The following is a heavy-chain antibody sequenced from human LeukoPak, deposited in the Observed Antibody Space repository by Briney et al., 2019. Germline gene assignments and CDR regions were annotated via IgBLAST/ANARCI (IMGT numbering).Heavy chain of an antibody. CDR2: ITSSSSYI. D-gene: IGHD6-6*01. CDR3: ARDLEYSSSGSAFDI. Sequence: GGSLRLPCAASGFTFSTYSMNWVRQAPGKGLEWVSSITSSSSYIYYADSVKGRFTISRDNAKNSLYLQMNSLRAEDTAVYYCARDLEYSSSGSAFDIWGQGTMVTVSS. CDR1: GFTFSTYS. V-gene: IGHV3-21*01. J-gene: IGHJ3*02.